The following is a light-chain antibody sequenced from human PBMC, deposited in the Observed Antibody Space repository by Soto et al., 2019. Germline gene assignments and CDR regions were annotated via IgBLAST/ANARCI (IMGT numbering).Light chain of an antibody. CDR3: SSYTSSSTYV. J-gene: IGLJ1*01. CDR1: SSDVGAYNY. CDR2: DVS. V-gene: IGLV2-14*01. Sequence: QSALTQPASVSGSPGQSITISCTGTSSDVGAYNYVSWYQQHPGKAPKLMIYDVSNRPSGVSNRFSGSKSGNTAFLTISGLQADDEADYYCSSYTSSSTYVFGTGTKLTVL.